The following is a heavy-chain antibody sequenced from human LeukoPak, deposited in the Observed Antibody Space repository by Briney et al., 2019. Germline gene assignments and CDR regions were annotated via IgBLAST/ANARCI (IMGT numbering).Heavy chain of an antibody. Sequence: GGSLRLSCADSGFTFGRYWMHWVRQAPGKGLVWVSHITTDGSGTSYADSVRGRFTISRDNAKNTLYLQMNSLRAEDTAVYYCARGAIVGANFDYWGQGTLVTVSS. D-gene: IGHD1-26*01. V-gene: IGHV3-74*01. CDR3: ARGAIVGANFDY. CDR2: ITTDGSGT. CDR1: GFTFGRYW. J-gene: IGHJ4*02.